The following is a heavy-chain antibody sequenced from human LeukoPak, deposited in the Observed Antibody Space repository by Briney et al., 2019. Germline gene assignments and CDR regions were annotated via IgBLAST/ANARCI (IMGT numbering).Heavy chain of an antibody. CDR3: ARDYAYYDSSGYHDAFDI. Sequence: SETLSLTCAVYGGSFSGYYWSWIRQPPGKGLEWIGEINHSGSTNYNPSLKSRVTISVDTSKNQFSLKLSSVTAADTAVYYCARDYAYYDSSGYHDAFDIWGQGTMVTVSS. V-gene: IGHV4-34*01. J-gene: IGHJ3*02. CDR1: GGSFSGYY. D-gene: IGHD3-22*01. CDR2: INHSGST.